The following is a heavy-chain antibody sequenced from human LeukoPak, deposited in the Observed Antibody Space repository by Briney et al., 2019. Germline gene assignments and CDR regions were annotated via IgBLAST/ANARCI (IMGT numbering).Heavy chain of an antibody. CDR2: INPDESST. Sequence: AGGSLRLSCAASGFTFSTYWMHWVRQAPGKGLVWVSRINPDESSTSYADSVKGRFTISRDNAKNSLYLQMNSLRAEDTAVYYCARDWPGQLEHYFDYWGQGTLVTVSS. CDR1: GFTFSTYW. V-gene: IGHV3-74*01. D-gene: IGHD6-6*01. CDR3: ARDWPGQLEHYFDY. J-gene: IGHJ4*02.